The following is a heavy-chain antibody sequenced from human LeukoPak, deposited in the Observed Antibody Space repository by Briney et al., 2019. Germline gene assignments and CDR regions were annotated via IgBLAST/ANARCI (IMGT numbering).Heavy chain of an antibody. CDR2: ISSSSSYT. CDR3: ARATLHHYYDSSGYHKRRDAFDI. J-gene: IGHJ3*02. CDR1: GFTFSDYY. D-gene: IGHD3-22*01. Sequence: GGSLRLSCAASGFTFSDYYMSWIRQAPGKGLEGVSYISSSSSYTNYAASVKGRFTISRDNAKNSLYLQMNSLRAEDTAVYYCARATLHHYYDSSGYHKRRDAFDIWGQGTMVTVSS. V-gene: IGHV3-11*06.